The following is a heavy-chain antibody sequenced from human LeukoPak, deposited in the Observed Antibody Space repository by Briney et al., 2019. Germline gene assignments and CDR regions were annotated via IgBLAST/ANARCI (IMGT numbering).Heavy chain of an antibody. CDR1: GYSFNSYW. CDR2: IYPGDSDT. CDR3: ARRAYCSGVCPYWFDP. Sequence: GESLKISCKGSGYSFNSYWIGWVPQMPGKGLEWMGNIYPGDSDTRYSPSFRGQVTISADKSINTAYLQWSSLKASDTAMYYCARRAYCSGVCPYWFDPWGQGTLVTVSS. D-gene: IGHD2-21*02. V-gene: IGHV5-51*01. J-gene: IGHJ5*02.